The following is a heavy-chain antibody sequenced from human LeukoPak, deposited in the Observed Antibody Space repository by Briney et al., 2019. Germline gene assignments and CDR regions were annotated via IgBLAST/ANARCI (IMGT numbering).Heavy chain of an antibody. J-gene: IGHJ5*02. Sequence: GGSLRLSCAASGFTFSNYALTWVRQAPGKGLEWVSSISGGSSYIYYADSVKGRFTISRDNAKNSLFLQMNSLRAEDTAVYYCSRVDESGYNFAWGQGTLVTVSS. D-gene: IGHD5-12*01. CDR3: SRVDESGYNFA. V-gene: IGHV3-21*04. CDR1: GFTFSNYA. CDR2: ISGGSSYI.